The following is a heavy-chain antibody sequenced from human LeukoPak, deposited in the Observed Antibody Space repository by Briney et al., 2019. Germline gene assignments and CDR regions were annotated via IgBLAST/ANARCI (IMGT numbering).Heavy chain of an antibody. CDR3: AREGTYYDILTGFDY. V-gene: IGHV4-38-2*02. CDR2: IYHSGST. J-gene: IGHJ4*02. CDR1: GYSISSGYY. Sequence: PSETLSLTCTVSGYSISSGYYWGWIRQPPGQGLEWIGSIYHSGSTYYNPSLKSRVTISVDTSKNQFSLKLSSVTAADTAVYYCAREGTYYDILTGFDYWGQGTLVTVSS. D-gene: IGHD3-9*01.